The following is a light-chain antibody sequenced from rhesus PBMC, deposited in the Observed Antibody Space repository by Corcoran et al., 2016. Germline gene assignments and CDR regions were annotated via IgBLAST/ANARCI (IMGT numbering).Light chain of an antibody. J-gene: IGKJ2*01. CDR3: QHGYGTPYS. V-gene: IGKV1-74*01. CDR2: KAS. Sequence: DIQMTQSPSSLSASVGDRVTITCRASENVNNYLNWYQQKPGKAPKPLIYKASTLQSGVPSRFSGSGSGADYTFTISSLQPEDFATYYCQHGYGTPYSFGQGTKVEIK. CDR1: ENVNNY.